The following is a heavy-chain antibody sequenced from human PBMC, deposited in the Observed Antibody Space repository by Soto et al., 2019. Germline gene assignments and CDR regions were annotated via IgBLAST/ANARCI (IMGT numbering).Heavy chain of an antibody. CDR3: TRRGCSTTGCYFN. CDR1: GFPFCSYW. CDR2: INGDGSSI. V-gene: IGHV3-74*01. J-gene: IGHJ4*02. D-gene: IGHD2-2*01. Sequence: EVRLVESGGDLVQPGGSLRLSCAASGFPFCSYWMHWVRQAPGKGLEWVSRINGDGSSINYADSVKGRFTISRDNAKNTLYLQMNSLRVEDAAVYYCTRRGCSTTGCYFNWGRGTLVTVSS.